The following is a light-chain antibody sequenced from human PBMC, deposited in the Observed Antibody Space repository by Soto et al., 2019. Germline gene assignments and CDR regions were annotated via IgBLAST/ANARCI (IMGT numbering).Light chain of an antibody. CDR3: GTWDSSLSDAVV. Sequence: QSVLTQPPSVSAAPGQKVTISCSGTSSNIGRNYVAWYQQLPGTAPKLLIYYNDKRPSGIPDPFSGSKSGTAATLGITGLQTGDEAEYYCGTWDSSLSDAVVFGEGTKVTVL. V-gene: IGLV1-51*01. J-gene: IGLJ2*01. CDR2: YND. CDR1: SSNIGRNY.